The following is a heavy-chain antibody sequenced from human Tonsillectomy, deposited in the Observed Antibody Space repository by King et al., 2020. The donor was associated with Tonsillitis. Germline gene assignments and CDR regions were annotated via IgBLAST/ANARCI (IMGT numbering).Heavy chain of an antibody. J-gene: IGHJ6*03. CDR1: GGSISSSSYY. Sequence: LQLQESGPGLVKPSETLSLTCTVSGGSISSSSYYWGWIRQPPGKGLEWIGTIYHGGSTYYNPSLQSRVTISVDTSKNQFSLKLSSVTAADTAIYYCARHVGYSNGSDYYYMDVWGKGTTVTVSS. CDR2: IYHGGST. V-gene: IGHV4-39*01. CDR3: ARHVGYSNGSDYYYMDV. D-gene: IGHD5-18*01.